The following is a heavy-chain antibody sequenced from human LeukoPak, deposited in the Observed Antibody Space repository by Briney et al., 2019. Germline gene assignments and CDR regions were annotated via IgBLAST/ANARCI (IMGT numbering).Heavy chain of an antibody. CDR1: GFTFSSYA. CDR3: ASRFSWDPPY. CDR2: ISGSGGST. V-gene: IGHV3-23*01. D-gene: IGHD3-3*01. J-gene: IGHJ4*02. Sequence: GGSLRLSCAASGFTFSSYAMSWVRQAPGKGLEWVSAISGSGGSTYYADSVKGRFTISRDNSKNSLYLEMNSLRVEDTAVYYCASRFSWDPPYWGQGTLVTISS.